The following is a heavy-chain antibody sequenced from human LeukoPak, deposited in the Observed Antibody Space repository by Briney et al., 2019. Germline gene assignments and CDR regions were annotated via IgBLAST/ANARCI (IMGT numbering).Heavy chain of an antibody. Sequence: PGGSLRLSCTASGYTVSSDYKSWLRQAPAKGLEWVSVIYSDGSTYYADSVKGRFTISRDNSKNTLSLQMNSLRAEDTAVYYCARDFCTGGGCYPGGNWFDRWGQGTLVTVSS. V-gene: IGHV3-66*01. D-gene: IGHD2-15*01. CDR2: IYSDGST. CDR1: GYTVSSDY. J-gene: IGHJ5*02. CDR3: ARDFCTGGGCYPGGNWFDR.